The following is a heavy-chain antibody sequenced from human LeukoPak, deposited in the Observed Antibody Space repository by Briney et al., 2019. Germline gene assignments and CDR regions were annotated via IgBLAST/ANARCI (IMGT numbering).Heavy chain of an antibody. Sequence: SETLSLTCTVSGGSSSLYYWNWIRQPAGEGLEWIGRIFTTGITNYKSSLKSRVTMSVDTSKNQFSLNLTSVTAADTAVYYCARESSGSYYNPLGYMDVWGKGTTVTASS. CDR3: ARESSGSYYNPLGYMDV. D-gene: IGHD3-10*01. J-gene: IGHJ6*03. CDR2: IFTTGIT. V-gene: IGHV4-4*07. CDR1: GGSSSLYY.